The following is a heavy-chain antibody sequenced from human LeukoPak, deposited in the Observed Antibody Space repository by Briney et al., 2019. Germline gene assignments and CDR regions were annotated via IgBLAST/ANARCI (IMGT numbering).Heavy chain of an antibody. V-gene: IGHV3-21*01. CDR3: ARDRVRGVITPIDY. CDR2: ISSSSSYI. CDR1: GFTFSSYS. D-gene: IGHD3-10*01. Sequence: GGSLRLSCAASGFTFSSYSMNWVRQAPGKGLEWVSSISSSSSYIYYADSVKGRFTISRDNAKNSLYLQMNSLRAEDTAVYYCARDRVRGVITPIDYSGQGTLVTVSS. J-gene: IGHJ4*02.